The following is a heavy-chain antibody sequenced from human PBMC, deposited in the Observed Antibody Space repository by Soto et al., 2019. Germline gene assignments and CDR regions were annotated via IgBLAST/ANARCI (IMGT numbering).Heavy chain of an antibody. CDR1: GYTFTGYY. Sequence: ASVKVSCKASGYTFTGYYMHWVRQAPGQGLEWMGWINPNSGGTNYAQKFQGRVTMTRDTSISTAYMELSRLRSDDTAVYYCARLLALNGYDHTPDLIWGQGTLVTVSS. CDR3: ARLLALNGYDHTPDLI. D-gene: IGHD5-12*01. V-gene: IGHV1-2*02. J-gene: IGHJ4*02. CDR2: INPNSGGT.